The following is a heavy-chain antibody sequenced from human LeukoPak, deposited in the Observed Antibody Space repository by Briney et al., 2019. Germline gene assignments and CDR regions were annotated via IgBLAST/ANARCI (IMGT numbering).Heavy chain of an antibody. CDR1: GFTFSNYW. J-gene: IGHJ4*02. V-gene: IGHV3-74*01. CDR3: ARDYDFWSGFFDY. D-gene: IGHD3-3*01. Sequence: GGSLRLSCAASGFTFSNYWMHWVRQAPGKGLVWVSRINSDGSSTSYADSVKGRFTISRDNAKNTLSLQMNSLRAEDTAVYYCARDYDFWSGFFDYRGQGTLVTVSS. CDR2: INSDGSST.